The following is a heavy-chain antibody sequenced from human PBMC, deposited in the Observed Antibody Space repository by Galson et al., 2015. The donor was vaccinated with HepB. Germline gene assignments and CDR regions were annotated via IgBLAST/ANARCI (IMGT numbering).Heavy chain of an antibody. CDR2: ISGSGGST. J-gene: IGHJ4*02. Sequence: SLRLSCAASGFTFSSYAMSWVRQAPGKGLEWVSAISGSGGSTYYADSVKGRFTISRDNSKNTLYLQMNSLRAEDTAVYYCAKDFFYDSSSSGDYFDYWGQGTLVTVSS. CDR1: GFTFSSYA. D-gene: IGHD6-6*01. V-gene: IGHV3-23*01. CDR3: AKDFFYDSSSSGDYFDY.